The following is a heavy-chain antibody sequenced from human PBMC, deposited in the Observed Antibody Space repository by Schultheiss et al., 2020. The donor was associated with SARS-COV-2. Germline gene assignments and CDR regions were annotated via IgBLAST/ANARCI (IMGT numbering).Heavy chain of an antibody. V-gene: IGHV3-74*01. Sequence: GGSLRLSCAASGFTFSTYWMHWVRQGPGKGLVWVSRINSDGSSTSYADSVKGRFTISRDNAKNTLYLQMNSLRAEDTAVYYCARDFSMWLVPSEGGIDYWGQGTLVTVSS. J-gene: IGHJ4*02. CDR3: ARDFSMWLVPSEGGIDY. D-gene: IGHD6-19*01. CDR1: GFTFSTYW. CDR2: INSDGSST.